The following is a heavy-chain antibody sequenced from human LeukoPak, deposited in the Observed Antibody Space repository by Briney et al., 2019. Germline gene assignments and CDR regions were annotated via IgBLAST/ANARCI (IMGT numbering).Heavy chain of an antibody. CDR1: GFTFSSYG. J-gene: IGHJ4*02. CDR3: AKVLTGSQDY. D-gene: IGHD7-27*01. CDR2: IWYDGSNK. V-gene: IGHV3-33*06. Sequence: GGSLRLSCAASGFTFSSYGMHWVRQAPGKGLEWVAVIWYDGSNKYYADSVKGRFTISRDNSKNTVYLQMKSLRAEDTAVYFCAKVLTGSQDYWGQGTLVTVSS.